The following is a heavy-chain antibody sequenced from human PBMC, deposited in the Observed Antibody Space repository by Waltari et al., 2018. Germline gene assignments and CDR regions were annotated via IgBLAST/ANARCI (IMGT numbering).Heavy chain of an antibody. Sequence: QVQLQESGPGLVKPSGTLSLTCAVSGGSIRSSNWWSWVRQPPGKGLEWIGEIYHSGSTNYNPSLKSRVTISVDKSKNQFSLKLSSVTAADTAVYYCARGLSDCSGGSCYSRTVRWFDPWGQGTLVTVSS. CDR2: IYHSGST. D-gene: IGHD2-15*01. V-gene: IGHV4-4*02. CDR1: GGSIRSSNW. J-gene: IGHJ5*02. CDR3: ARGLSDCSGGSCYSRTVRWFDP.